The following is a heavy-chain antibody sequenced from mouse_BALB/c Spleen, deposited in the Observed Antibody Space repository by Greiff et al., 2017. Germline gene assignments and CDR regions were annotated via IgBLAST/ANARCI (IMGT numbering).Heavy chain of an antibody. CDR3: ARGSLRLGAMDD. CDR1: GFTFSSYA. CDR2: ISSGGST. J-gene: IGHJ4*01. Sequence: EVKVVESGGGLVKPGGSLKLSCAASGFTFSSYAMSWVRQTPEKRLEWVASISSGGSTYYPDSVKGRFTISRDNARNILYLQMSSLRSEDTAMYYCARGSLRLGAMDDWGEGTSVTVSS. V-gene: IGHV5-6-5*01. D-gene: IGHD4-1*01.